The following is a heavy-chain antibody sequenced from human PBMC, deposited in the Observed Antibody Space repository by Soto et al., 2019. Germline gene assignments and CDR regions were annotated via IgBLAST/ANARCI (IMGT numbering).Heavy chain of an antibody. V-gene: IGHV3-23*01. CDR2: ISGSGGNT. J-gene: IGHJ6*02. D-gene: IGHD1-26*01. CDR3: AMLNSGSYSYHGMDV. CDR1: GFTFSSYA. Sequence: EVQLLASGGDLVQPGGSLRLSCAASGFTFSSYAMNWVRQAPGKGLEWVSAISGSGGNTFYADSVKGRFTISRDNSKNTLFLQMHSLRAEDTAIYYCAMLNSGSYSYHGMDVWGQGTTVTVSS.